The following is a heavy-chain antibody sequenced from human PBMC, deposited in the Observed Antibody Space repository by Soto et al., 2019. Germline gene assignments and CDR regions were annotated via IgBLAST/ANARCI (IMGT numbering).Heavy chain of an antibody. D-gene: IGHD5-18*01. CDR2: SYYRGST. J-gene: IGHJ6*02. Sequence: QVQLQESGPGLVKSSQTLSLTCTVSGGSISSINYYWSWIRQPPGKGLEWIGYSYYRGSTYYNPSLTSRVTIPVDTSKNQFSLRLSSVTAADTAVYYCASSDTAMGHYGLDVWGQGTTVTVSS. V-gene: IGHV4-30-4*01. CDR1: GGSISSINYY. CDR3: ASSDTAMGHYGLDV.